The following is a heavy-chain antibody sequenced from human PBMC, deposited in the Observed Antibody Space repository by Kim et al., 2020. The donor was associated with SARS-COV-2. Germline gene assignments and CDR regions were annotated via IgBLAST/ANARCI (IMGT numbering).Heavy chain of an antibody. CDR2: INAGNGNT. CDR1: GYTFTSYA. V-gene: IGHV1-3*01. D-gene: IGHD1-26*01. CDR3: AREGGSYQVYYYGMDV. Sequence: ASVKVSCKASGYTFTSYAMHWVRQAPGQRLEWMGWINAGNGNTKYSQKFQGRVTITRDTSASTAYMELSSLRSEDTAVYYCAREGGSYQVYYYGMDVWGQGTTVTVSS. J-gene: IGHJ6*02.